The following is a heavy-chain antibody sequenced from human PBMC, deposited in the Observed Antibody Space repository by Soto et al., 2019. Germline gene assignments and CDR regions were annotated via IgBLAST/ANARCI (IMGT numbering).Heavy chain of an antibody. D-gene: IGHD3-22*01. J-gene: IGHJ4*02. CDR2: MNLDTGGT. V-gene: IGHV1-2*06. CDR1: GYRFTAYY. CDR3: ARFDSSGYMYGY. Sequence: ASVKVSCKASGYRFTAYYIHWVRQAPGQGLEWMGRMNLDTGGTTYAQKFQGRVTMTRDTSISTAYMEVSSVKSDDTAMYYCARFDSSGYMYGYWGQGTLVTVSS.